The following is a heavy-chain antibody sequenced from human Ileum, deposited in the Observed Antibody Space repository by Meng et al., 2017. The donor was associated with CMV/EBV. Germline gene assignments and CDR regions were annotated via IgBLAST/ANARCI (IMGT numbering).Heavy chain of an antibody. CDR1: GSTLSTYH. CDR3: ARVLVAGRAEYHY. V-gene: IGHV1-46*01. Sequence: CKASGSTLSTYHMHWLRQAPGQGLEWMGVINPTNGGTDYAQQFQGRVTMTTDTSTNTVYLELSSLTSDDTAVYYCARVLVAGRAEYHYWGQGTLVTVSS. D-gene: IGHD6-19*01. CDR2: INPTNGGT. J-gene: IGHJ4*02.